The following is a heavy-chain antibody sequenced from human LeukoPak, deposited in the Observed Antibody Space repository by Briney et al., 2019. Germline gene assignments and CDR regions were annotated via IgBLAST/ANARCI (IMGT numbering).Heavy chain of an antibody. D-gene: IGHD3-10*01. CDR3: ARVSYYPYYYYYYGMDV. J-gene: IGHJ6*04. V-gene: IGHV3-7*03. CDR2: IKQDGSGK. Sequence: GGSLRLSCAASGFTLSSYWMSWVRQAPGKGLEWVANIKQDGSGKYYVDSVKGRFIISRDNAKNPLYLQMNSLRAEDTAVYYCARVSYYPYYYYYYGMDVWGKGTTVTVSS. CDR1: GFTLSSYW.